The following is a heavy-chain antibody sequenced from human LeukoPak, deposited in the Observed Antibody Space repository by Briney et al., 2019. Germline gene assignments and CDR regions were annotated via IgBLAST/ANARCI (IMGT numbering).Heavy chain of an antibody. CDR3: ARAYQRLGELSLPNY. CDR1: GYTFTNYA. Sequence: ASVKVSCKASGYTFTNYAMNWVRQAPGQGLEWMGWIHPSTGNPTYAQGFTGRFVFSLDTSVSTTYLQVSSLKAEDTAVYYCARAYQRLGELSLPNYWGQGTLVTVSS. D-gene: IGHD3-16*02. J-gene: IGHJ4*02. V-gene: IGHV7-4-1*02. CDR2: IHPSTGNP.